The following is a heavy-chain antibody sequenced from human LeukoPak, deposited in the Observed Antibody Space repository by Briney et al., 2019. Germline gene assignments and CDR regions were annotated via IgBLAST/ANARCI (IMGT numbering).Heavy chain of an antibody. CDR3: ARDGTDYDYVWGSYRDYYGMDV. Sequence: ASVKVSCKASGYTFTSYYMHWVRQAPGQGLEWMGIINPCGGSTSYAQKFQGRVTMTRDTSTSTVYMELSSLRSEDTAVYYCARDGTDYDYVWGSYRDYYGMDVWGQGTTVTVSS. J-gene: IGHJ6*02. D-gene: IGHD3-16*02. CDR2: INPCGGST. CDR1: GYTFTSYY. V-gene: IGHV1-46*01.